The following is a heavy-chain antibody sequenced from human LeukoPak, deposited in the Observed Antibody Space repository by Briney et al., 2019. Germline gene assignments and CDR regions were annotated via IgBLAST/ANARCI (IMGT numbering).Heavy chain of an antibody. CDR1: GYTFTSYG. D-gene: IGHD3-3*01. Sequence: EASVKVSCKASGYTFTSYGISWVRQVPGQGLEWMGWISAYNGNTNYAQKLQGRVTMTTDTSTSTAYMELRSLRSDDTAVYYCARVNSYYDFWSGYLLAWFDPWGQGTLVTVSS. V-gene: IGHV1-18*01. CDR2: ISAYNGNT. J-gene: IGHJ5*02. CDR3: ARVNSYYDFWSGYLLAWFDP.